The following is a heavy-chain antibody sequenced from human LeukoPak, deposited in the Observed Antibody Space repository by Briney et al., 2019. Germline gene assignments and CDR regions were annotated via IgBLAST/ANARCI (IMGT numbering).Heavy chain of an antibody. CDR1: GFTLSDYY. D-gene: IGHD5-24*01. CDR2: ISSGAGTI. V-gene: IGHV3-11*01. Sequence: GGSLRLSCAASGFTLSDYYMSWIRQAPGKGLEWVSYISSGAGTIYYAASVKGRFTISRDNAKSSLYLQMNSLRAEDTAIYYCARYADGYNPTRLDYWGQGTLVTVSS. CDR3: ARYADGYNPTRLDY. J-gene: IGHJ4*02.